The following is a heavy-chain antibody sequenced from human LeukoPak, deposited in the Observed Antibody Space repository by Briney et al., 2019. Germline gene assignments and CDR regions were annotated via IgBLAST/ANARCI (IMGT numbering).Heavy chain of an antibody. Sequence: PGGSLRLSCAASGFTFSSYWMHWVRQAPGKGLAWVSRINSDGSRTSYADSVKGRFTISRDNAKNTLYLQMNSLRAEDTAVYYCASKGVRSWWRGYYFDIQGEYFDYWGQGTLVTVSS. V-gene: IGHV3-74*01. D-gene: IGHD3-22*01. CDR3: ASKGVRSWWRGYYFDIQGEYFDY. CDR1: GFTFSSYW. J-gene: IGHJ4*02. CDR2: INSDGSRT.